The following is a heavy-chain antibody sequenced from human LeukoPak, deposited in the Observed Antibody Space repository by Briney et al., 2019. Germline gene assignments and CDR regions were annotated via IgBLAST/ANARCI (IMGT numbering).Heavy chain of an antibody. CDR3: AKDPDYDILTGYYFDY. V-gene: IGHV3-9*01. D-gene: IGHD3-9*01. CDR1: GFTFDDYA. Sequence: PGRSLRLSCAASGFTFDDYAMHWVRQAPGKGLEWASGISWNIGSIGYADSVKGRFTISRDNAKNSLYLQMNSLRAEDTALYYCAKDPDYDILTGYYFDYWGQGTLVTVSS. J-gene: IGHJ4*02. CDR2: ISWNIGSI.